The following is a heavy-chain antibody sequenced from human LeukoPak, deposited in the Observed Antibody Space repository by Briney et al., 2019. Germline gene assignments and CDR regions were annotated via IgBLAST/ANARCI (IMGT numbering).Heavy chain of an antibody. J-gene: IGHJ4*02. D-gene: IGHD1-26*01. CDR2: ISSSGSTI. Sequence: GGSLRLSCAASGFTFSSYEMNWVRQAPGKGLEGVSYISSSGSTIYYADSVKGRFTISRDNAKNSLYLQMNSLRAEDTAVYYCARDWDGHSGSYYDFDYWGQGTLVTVSS. CDR3: ARDWDGHSGSYYDFDY. CDR1: GFTFSSYE. V-gene: IGHV3-48*03.